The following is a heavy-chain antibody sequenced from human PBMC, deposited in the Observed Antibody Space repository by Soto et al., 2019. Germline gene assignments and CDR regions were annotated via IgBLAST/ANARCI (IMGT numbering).Heavy chain of an antibody. J-gene: IGHJ6*02. Sequence: QVQLVESGGGVVQPGRSLRLSCAASGFTFSSYAMHWVRQAPGKGLEWVAVISYDGSNKYYADSVKGRFTISRDNSKNTLYLQKNSLRAEGTAVYYCAKPGKQQLVVNYYGMDVWGQGTTVTVSS. CDR1: GFTFSSYA. D-gene: IGHD6-13*01. CDR2: ISYDGSNK. V-gene: IGHV3-30-3*01. CDR3: AKPGKQQLVVNYYGMDV.